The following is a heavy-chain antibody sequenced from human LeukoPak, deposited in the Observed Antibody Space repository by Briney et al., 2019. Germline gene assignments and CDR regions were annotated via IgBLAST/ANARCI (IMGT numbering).Heavy chain of an antibody. CDR3: ARDRDGYNHFDY. J-gene: IGHJ4*02. CDR2: IIPIFGTA. V-gene: IGHV1-69*05. D-gene: IGHD5-24*01. CDR1: GGTFSSYA. Sequence: GASVKVSCKASGGTFSSYAISWVRQAPGQGLEWMGGIIPIFGTANYAQKFQGRVTITTDESMSTAYMELSSLRSEDMAVYYCARDRDGYNHFDYWGQGTLVTVSS.